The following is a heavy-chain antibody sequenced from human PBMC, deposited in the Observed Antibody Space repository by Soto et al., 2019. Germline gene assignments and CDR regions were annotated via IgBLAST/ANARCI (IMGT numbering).Heavy chain of an antibody. CDR3: AREYYDFWSGSSDY. Sequence: ASVNVSRNSWGCSLTGYAWTSGRQAPGQRLEWMGWINAGNGNTKYSQKFQGRVTITRDTSASTAYMELSSLRSEDTAVYYCAREYYDFWSGSSDYWGQGTLVTVSS. V-gene: IGHV1-3*01. J-gene: IGHJ4*02. CDR2: INAGNGNT. CDR1: GCSLTGYA. D-gene: IGHD3-3*01.